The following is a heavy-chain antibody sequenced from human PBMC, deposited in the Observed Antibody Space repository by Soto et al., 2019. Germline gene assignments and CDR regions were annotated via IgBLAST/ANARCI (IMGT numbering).Heavy chain of an antibody. V-gene: IGHV3-30-3*01. D-gene: IGHD3-22*01. CDR1: GFTFSSYA. CDR3: ARDDKSSGYWGRREDY. CDR2: ISYDGSNK. Sequence: QVQLVESGGGVVQPGRSLRLSCAASGFTFSSYAMHWVRQAPGKGLEWAAVISYDGSNKYYADSVKGRFTISRDNSKNTMYLQMNSLRAEDTAVYYCARDDKSSGYWGRREDYWGQGTLVSVSS. J-gene: IGHJ4*02.